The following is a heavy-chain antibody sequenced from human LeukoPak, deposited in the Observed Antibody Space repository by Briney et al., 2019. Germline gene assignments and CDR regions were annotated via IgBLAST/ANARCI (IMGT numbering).Heavy chain of an antibody. J-gene: IGHJ4*02. Sequence: SETLSLTCTVSGDSISSGGYYWSWIRQHPGKGLEWIGYIYYSGGTYYNPSLKSRVIISVDTSKNQFSLKLSSVTAADTAVYYCARGGLGSGYDLGPDYWGQGTLVTVSS. D-gene: IGHD5-12*01. CDR2: IYYSGGT. CDR3: ARGGLGSGYDLGPDY. V-gene: IGHV4-31*03. CDR1: GDSISSGGYY.